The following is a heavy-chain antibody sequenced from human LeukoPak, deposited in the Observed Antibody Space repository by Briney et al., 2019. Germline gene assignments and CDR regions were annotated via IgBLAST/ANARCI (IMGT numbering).Heavy chain of an antibody. V-gene: IGHV1-2*06. CDR2: INPHSGGT. CDR3: ARGSFSSGWYGDLGF. J-gene: IGHJ4*02. D-gene: IGHD6-19*01. CDR1: GYTFSDYF. Sequence: ASVKVSCKASGYTFSDYFMHWVRQAPGQGLEWMGRINPHSGGTDYAQKFQGRVTMTSDTSIGTAYMELSTLTSDDTAVYYCARGSFSSGWYGDLGFWGQGTLVTVSS.